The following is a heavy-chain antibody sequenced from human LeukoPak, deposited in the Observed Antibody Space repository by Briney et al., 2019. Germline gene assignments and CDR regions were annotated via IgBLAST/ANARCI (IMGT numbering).Heavy chain of an antibody. D-gene: IGHD2-15*01. CDR1: GFTLSSYW. CDR3: ARVCSGGSCYCYYGMDV. J-gene: IGHJ6*02. Sequence: GGSLRLSCAASGFTLSSYWMSWVRQAPGKGLEWVANIKQDGSEKYYVDSVKGRFTISRDNAKNSLYLQMNSLRAEDTAVYYCARVCSGGSCYCYYGMDVWGQGTTVTVSS. CDR2: IKQDGSEK. V-gene: IGHV3-7*03.